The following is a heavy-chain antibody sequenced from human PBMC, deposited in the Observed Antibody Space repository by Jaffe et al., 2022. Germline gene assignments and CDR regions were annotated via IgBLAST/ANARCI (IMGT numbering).Heavy chain of an antibody. J-gene: IGHJ5*02. CDR1: GYSISSGYY. V-gene: IGHV4-38-2*01. D-gene: IGHD4-17*01. CDR3: ARHFSHGDYISGGFSWFDP. CDR2: IYHSGST. Sequence: QVQLQESGPGLVKPSETLSLTCAVSGYSISSGYYWGWIRQPPGKGLEWIGSIYHSGSTYYNPSLKSRVTISVDTSKNQFSLKLSSVTAADTAVYYCARHFSHGDYISGGFSWFDPWGQGTLVTVSS.